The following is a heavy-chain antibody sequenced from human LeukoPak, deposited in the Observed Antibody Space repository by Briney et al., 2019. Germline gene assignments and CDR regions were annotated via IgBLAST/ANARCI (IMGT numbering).Heavy chain of an antibody. CDR2: IKQDGSEK. D-gene: IGHD3-16*01. CDR1: GFTFSSYW. J-gene: IGHJ4*02. Sequence: GGSLRLSCAASGFTFSSYWISWVRQPPGKAREGVANIKQDGSEKYYVDSVKGRFTISRDNAKNSLYLQMNSLRAEDTAVYYCARWGRRVGFDYWGQGTLVTVSS. V-gene: IGHV3-7*01. CDR3: ARWGRRVGFDY.